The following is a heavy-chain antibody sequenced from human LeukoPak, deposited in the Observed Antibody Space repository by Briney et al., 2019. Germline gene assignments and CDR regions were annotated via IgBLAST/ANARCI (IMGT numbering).Heavy chain of an antibody. CDR2: IRGSGDST. J-gene: IGHJ4*02. D-gene: IGHD5-12*01. CDR3: ARDETPTNGYDSYDF. CDR1: GFTFSSYA. V-gene: IGHV3-23*01. Sequence: GGSLRLSCAAPGFTFSSYAMSWVRQAPGKGLEWVSAIRGSGDSTYYADSVKGRFTISRDNAKNSLYLQMNSLRAEDTAVYYCARDETPTNGYDSYDFWGQGTLVTVST.